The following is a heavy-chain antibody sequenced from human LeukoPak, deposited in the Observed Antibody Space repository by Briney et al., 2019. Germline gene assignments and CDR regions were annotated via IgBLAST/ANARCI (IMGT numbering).Heavy chain of an antibody. J-gene: IGHJ4*02. D-gene: IGHD5-18*01. Sequence: PSETLSLTCTVSGGSISSSSYYWGWIRQPPGKGLEWIGYIYYSGSTNYNPSLKSRVTISVDTSKNQFSLKLSSVTAADTAVYYCARASRPIQLWPYLDYWGQGTLVTVSS. CDR2: IYYSGST. V-gene: IGHV4-61*05. CDR3: ARASRPIQLWPYLDY. CDR1: GGSISSSSYY.